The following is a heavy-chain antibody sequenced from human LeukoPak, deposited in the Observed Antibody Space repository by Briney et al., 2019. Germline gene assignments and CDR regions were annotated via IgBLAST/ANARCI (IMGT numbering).Heavy chain of an antibody. CDR3: ARVQWELRGVGSYFEY. D-gene: IGHD1-26*01. Sequence: WGSLTLSCAASGFIFSSYAMSWVRQAPGKGLEWVANIKQDGSEKYYVDSVKGRFTMSRDNAKNSLYLQMNSLRAEDTAVYYCARVQWELRGVGSYFEYWGQGALVTVSS. J-gene: IGHJ4*02. CDR1: GFIFSSYA. CDR2: IKQDGSEK. V-gene: IGHV3-7*01.